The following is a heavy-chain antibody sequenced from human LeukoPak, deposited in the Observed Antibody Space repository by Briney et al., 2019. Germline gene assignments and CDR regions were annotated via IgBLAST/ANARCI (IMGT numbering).Heavy chain of an antibody. CDR3: AKDTAMDHYYYYGMDV. V-gene: IGHV1-69*04. J-gene: IGHJ6*02. CDR1: GGTFSSYA. CDR2: IIPILGIA. D-gene: IGHD5-18*01. Sequence: ASVKVSCKASGGTFSSYAISWVGQAPGQGLEWMGRIIPILGIANYAQKFQGRVTITADRSTSTAYMELSSLRSEDTAVYYCAKDTAMDHYYYYGMDVWGQGTTVTVSS.